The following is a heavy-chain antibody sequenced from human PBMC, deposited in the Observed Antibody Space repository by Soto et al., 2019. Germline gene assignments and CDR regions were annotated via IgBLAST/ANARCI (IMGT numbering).Heavy chain of an antibody. J-gene: IGHJ6*02. Sequence: KLRRTLSLTCAVSGGSISSSNWWSWVRQPPGKGLEWIGEIYHSGSTNYNPSLKSRVTISVDKSKNQFSLKLSSVTAADTAVYYCARDVVVPAAIRYYYYGMDVWGQGTTVTVSS. CDR2: IYHSGST. D-gene: IGHD2-2*01. V-gene: IGHV4-4*03. CDR1: GGSISSSNW. CDR3: ARDVVVPAAIRYYYYGMDV.